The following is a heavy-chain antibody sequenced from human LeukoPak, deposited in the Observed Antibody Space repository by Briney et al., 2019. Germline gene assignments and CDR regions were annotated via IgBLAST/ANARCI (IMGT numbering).Heavy chain of an antibody. CDR1: GFTFSSYS. Sequence: PGGSLRLSCAASGFTFSSYSMNWVRQAPGKGLEWVSSISSSSSYIYYADSVKGRFTISRDNAKNSLYLQMNSLRAEDTAVYYCAKRESGWPPSGFDPWGQGTLVTVSS. CDR3: AKRESGWPPSGFDP. V-gene: IGHV3-21*04. J-gene: IGHJ5*02. CDR2: ISSSSSYI. D-gene: IGHD6-19*01.